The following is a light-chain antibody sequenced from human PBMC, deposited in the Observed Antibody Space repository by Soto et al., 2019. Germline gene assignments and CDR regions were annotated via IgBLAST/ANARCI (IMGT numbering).Light chain of an antibody. CDR2: GAS. CDR3: QQYGSSPQWT. J-gene: IGKJ1*01. V-gene: IGKV3-20*01. CDR1: QSVSSSY. Sequence: EIVLTQSPGTLSLSPGERATLSCRASQSVSSSYLAWYQQKPGQAPRLLIYGASSRATGIPDRFSGSGSGTDFTLTISRREPEDFAVYYCQQYGSSPQWTFGQGNKVEIK.